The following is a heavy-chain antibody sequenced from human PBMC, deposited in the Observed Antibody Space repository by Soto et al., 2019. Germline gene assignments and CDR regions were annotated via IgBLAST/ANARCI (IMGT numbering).Heavy chain of an antibody. D-gene: IGHD6-19*01. J-gene: IGHJ5*02. CDR2: ISGSGGST. Sequence: GGSLRLSCAASGFTFSSYAMSWFRQAPGKGLEWVSAISGSGGSTYYADSVKGRFTISRDNSKNTLYLQMNSLRAEDTAVYYCAKDQHSSGWPNCFDPWGQGTLVTVSS. CDR1: GFTFSSYA. CDR3: AKDQHSSGWPNCFDP. V-gene: IGHV3-23*01.